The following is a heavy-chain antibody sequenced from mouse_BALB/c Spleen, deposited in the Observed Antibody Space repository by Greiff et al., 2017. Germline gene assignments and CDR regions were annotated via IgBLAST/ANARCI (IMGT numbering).Heavy chain of an antibody. D-gene: IGHD1-1*01. V-gene: IGHV1S81*02. CDR1: GYTFTSYW. J-gene: IGHJ2*01. CDR3: ARKIYGSSYDFDY. Sequence: QVQLQQPGAELVKPGASVKLSCKASGYTFTSYWMHWVKQRPGQGLEWIGEINPSNGRTNYNEKFKSKATLTVDKSSSTAYMQLSSLTSEDSAVYYCARKIYGSSYDFDYWGQGTTLTVSA. CDR2: INPSNGRT.